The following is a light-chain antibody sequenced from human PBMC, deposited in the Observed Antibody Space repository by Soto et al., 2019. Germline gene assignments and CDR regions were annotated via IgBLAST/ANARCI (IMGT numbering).Light chain of an antibody. CDR3: QQHDNWPPT. CDR1: QIIRDY. CDR2: GAS. V-gene: IGKV3-11*01. J-gene: IGKJ1*01. Sequence: EAFLTQSPVTLSLSPGERATLACGASQIIRDYLSWYQQKPGQAPRLLIHGASTRAPGIPARFSGGGSGTDFTLTISSLKPEDFAVYYCQQHDNWPPTFGQGTQLDIK.